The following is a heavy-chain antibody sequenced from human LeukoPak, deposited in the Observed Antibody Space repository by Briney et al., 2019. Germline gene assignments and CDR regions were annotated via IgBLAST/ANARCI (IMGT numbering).Heavy chain of an antibody. V-gene: IGHV4-39*01. J-gene: IGHJ3*02. CDR2: IYYSGST. Sequence: SETLSLTCTVSGGSVSSSDYYWDWMRQPPGKGLEWIGSIYYSGSTYYNPSLKSRVTISVDTSKNQFSLKLNSVTAADTAVYYCARTNWVDAFDIWGQGTMVTVSS. D-gene: IGHD7-27*01. CDR1: GGSVSSSDYY. CDR3: ARTNWVDAFDI.